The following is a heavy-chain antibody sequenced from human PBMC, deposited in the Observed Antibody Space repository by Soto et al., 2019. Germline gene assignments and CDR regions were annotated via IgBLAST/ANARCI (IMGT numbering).Heavy chain of an antibody. V-gene: IGHV4-39*01. CDR3: ARHGSEKYYDSSGYSTLFGY. D-gene: IGHD3-22*01. J-gene: IGHJ4*02. Sequence: SETLSLTCTVSGGSISSSSYYWGWIRQPPGKGLEWIGSIYYSGSTYYNPSLKSRVTISVDTSKNRFSLKLSSVTAADTAVYYCARHGSEKYYDSSGYSTLFGYWGQGTLVTVSS. CDR1: GGSISSSSYY. CDR2: IYYSGST.